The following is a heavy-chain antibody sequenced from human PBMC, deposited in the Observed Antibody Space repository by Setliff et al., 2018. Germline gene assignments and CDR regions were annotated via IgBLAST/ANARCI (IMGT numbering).Heavy chain of an antibody. V-gene: IGHV4-61*09. CDR1: GGSISSGSFY. CDR3: ARDVYLYDSSGYYYEMAQWYFDL. CDR2: IYTSGST. J-gene: IGHJ2*01. D-gene: IGHD3-22*01. Sequence: PSETLSLTCTVSGGSISSGSFYWSWIRQPAGKGLEWIGHIYTSGSTNYNPSLKTRVTISVDTSKNQLSLKLSSVTAADTAVYYCARDVYLYDSSGYYYEMAQWYFDLWGRGTLVTVSS.